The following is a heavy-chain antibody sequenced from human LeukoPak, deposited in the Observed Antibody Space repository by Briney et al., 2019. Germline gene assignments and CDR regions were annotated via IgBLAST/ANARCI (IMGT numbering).Heavy chain of an antibody. CDR2: ISGSGGST. CDR1: GSTFSSYG. Sequence: PGGSLRLSCAASGSTFSSYGMSWVRQAPGKGLEWVSAISGSGGSTYYADSVKGRFTISRDNSKNTLYLQMNSLRAEDTAVYYCAKDLLVSPRYSSSWYTGPTPYYYMDVWGKGTTVTISS. J-gene: IGHJ6*03. D-gene: IGHD6-13*01. CDR3: AKDLLVSPRYSSSWYTGPTPYYYMDV. V-gene: IGHV3-23*01.